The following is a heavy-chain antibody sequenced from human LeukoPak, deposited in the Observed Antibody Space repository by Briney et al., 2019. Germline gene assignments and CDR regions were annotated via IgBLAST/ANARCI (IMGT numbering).Heavy chain of an antibody. CDR3: ARGYYDFWSGSDAFDI. CDR2: ISAYNGNT. D-gene: IGHD3-3*01. Sequence: ASVKVSCKASGVTFSSYAISWVRQAPGQGLEWMGWISAYNGNTNYAQKLQGRVTMTTDTSTSTAYMELRSLRSDDTAVYYCARGYYDFWSGSDAFDIWGQGTTVTVSS. CDR1: GVTFSSYA. V-gene: IGHV1-18*01. J-gene: IGHJ3*02.